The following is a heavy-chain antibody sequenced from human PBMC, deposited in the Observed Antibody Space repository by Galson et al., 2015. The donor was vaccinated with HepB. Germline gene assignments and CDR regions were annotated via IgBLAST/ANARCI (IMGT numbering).Heavy chain of an antibody. Sequence: SVKVSCKASGYSFTGYYMHWVREAPGQGPEWMGWINPNSGGTTYAQKFQGRVPMTRDTSISTAYMELSSLRSDDTAVYYCARRGELDLIPWGQGTLVTVSS. J-gene: IGHJ5*02. CDR1: GYSFTGYY. CDR2: INPNSGGT. CDR3: ARRGELDLIP. V-gene: IGHV1-2*02. D-gene: IGHD1-7*01.